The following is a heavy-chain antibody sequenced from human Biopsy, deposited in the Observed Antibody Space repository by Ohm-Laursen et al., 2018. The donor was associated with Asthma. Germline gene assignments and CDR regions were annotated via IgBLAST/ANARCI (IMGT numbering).Heavy chain of an antibody. CDR3: ARKAGSCISRTCYSLDF. J-gene: IGHJ4*02. D-gene: IGHD2-2*01. CDR1: GGTFNTYV. CDR2: INSAFDTT. Sequence: SSVKVSCKSLGGTFNTYVIGWVRQAPGQGLEWMGGINSAFDTTTYPQKFQDRVTITADDSTSTVYMELSSLRSEDTAVYYCARKAGSCISRTCYSLDFWGQGTLVTVSS. V-gene: IGHV1-69*01.